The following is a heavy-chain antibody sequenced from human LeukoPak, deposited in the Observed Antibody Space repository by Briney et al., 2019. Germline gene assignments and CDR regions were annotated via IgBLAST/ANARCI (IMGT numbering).Heavy chain of an antibody. CDR2: ITPILGIA. D-gene: IGHD5-18*01. CDR3: ARANGGYSYAIS. J-gene: IGHJ5*02. Sequence: SVKVSCKASGGTFSSYAISWVRQAPGQGLEWMGRITPILGIANYAQKFQGRVTITADKSTSTAYMELSSLRSEDTAVYYCARANGGYSYAISWGQGTLVTVSS. CDR1: GGTFSSYA. V-gene: IGHV1-69*04.